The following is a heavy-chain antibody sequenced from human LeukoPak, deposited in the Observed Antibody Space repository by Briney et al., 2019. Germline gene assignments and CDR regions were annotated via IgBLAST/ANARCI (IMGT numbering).Heavy chain of an antibody. Sequence: ASVKVSCKASGYTFTSYYMHWVRQAPGQGLEWMGIINPSGGSTSYAQKFQGRVTMTRDMSTSTVYMELSSLRSEDTAVYYCARGREWIQLHYYFDYWGQGTLVTVSS. CDR3: ARGREWIQLHYYFDY. V-gene: IGHV1-46*01. J-gene: IGHJ4*02. D-gene: IGHD5-18*01. CDR1: GYTFTSYY. CDR2: INPSGGST.